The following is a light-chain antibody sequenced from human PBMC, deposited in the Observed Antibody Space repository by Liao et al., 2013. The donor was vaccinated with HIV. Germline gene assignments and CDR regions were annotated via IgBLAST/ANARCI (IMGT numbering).Light chain of an antibody. CDR2: QDS. CDR1: KLGDKY. Sequence: SYELTQPPSVSVSPGQTASITCSGDKLGDKYACWYQQKPGQSPVLVIYQDSKRPSGIPERFSGSSSGTTVTLTISGVQAEDEADYYCQSADSSGIPWVFGGGTKLTVL. CDR3: QSADSSGIPWV. V-gene: IGLV3-25*03. J-gene: IGLJ3*02.